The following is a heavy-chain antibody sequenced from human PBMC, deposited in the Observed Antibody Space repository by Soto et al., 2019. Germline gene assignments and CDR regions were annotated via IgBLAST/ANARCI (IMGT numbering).Heavy chain of an antibody. CDR2: ISGSGGNT. D-gene: IGHD4-17*01. CDR1: GFTFSTQV. CDR3: AKDLQPYGDYAVDY. Sequence: PGGSLRLSCAASGFTFSTQVMSWVRQAPGKGLEWVSAISGSGGNTYYADSVKGRFTISRDNSKNTLYLQMNSLRAEDTAVYYCAKDLQPYGDYAVDYWGQGTLVTVSS. J-gene: IGHJ4*02. V-gene: IGHV3-23*01.